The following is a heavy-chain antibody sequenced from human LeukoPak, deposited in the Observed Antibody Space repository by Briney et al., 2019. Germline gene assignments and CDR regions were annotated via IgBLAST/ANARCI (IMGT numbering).Heavy chain of an antibody. CDR3: AKGWFGEPVDY. V-gene: IGHV3-74*01. Sequence: PGGSLRLSCAASGFTFSSYWMHWVRQAPGKGLVWVSRINSDGSSTSYADSVKGRFTISRDNSKNTLYLQMNSLRAEDTAVYYCAKGWFGEPVDYWGQGTLVTVSS. J-gene: IGHJ4*02. CDR1: GFTFSSYW. D-gene: IGHD3-10*01. CDR2: INSDGSST.